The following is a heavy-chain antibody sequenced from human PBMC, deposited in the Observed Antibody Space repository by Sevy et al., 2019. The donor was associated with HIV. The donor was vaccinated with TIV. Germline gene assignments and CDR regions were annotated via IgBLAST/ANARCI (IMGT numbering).Heavy chain of an antibody. Sequence: GGSLRLSCAASGFSFDDYGMNWVRQAPGKGLEWVAGINWHGGNSGYVDSVKGRFTISRDNAKNSLFLQMDSLRAEDTALYYCARDRAYNSGYGIDALDVWGQGTMVTVSS. CDR3: ARDRAYNSGYGIDALDV. J-gene: IGHJ3*01. V-gene: IGHV3-20*04. CDR2: INWHGGNS. D-gene: IGHD6-19*01. CDR1: GFSFDDYG.